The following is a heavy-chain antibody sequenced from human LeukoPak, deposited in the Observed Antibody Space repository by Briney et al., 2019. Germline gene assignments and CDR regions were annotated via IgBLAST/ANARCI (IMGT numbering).Heavy chain of an antibody. V-gene: IGHV1-18*01. D-gene: IGHD4-17*01. J-gene: IGHJ4*02. CDR2: ISAYNGNT. CDR1: GYTFTSYG. CDR3: ASTSRSTTYGDYVLVV. Sequence: ASVKVSCKASGYTFTSYGISWVQQAPGQGLEWMGWISAYNGNTNYAQRLQGRVTMTTDTSTSTAYMELRSLRSDDTAVYYCASTSRSTTYGDYVLVVWGQGTLVTVSS.